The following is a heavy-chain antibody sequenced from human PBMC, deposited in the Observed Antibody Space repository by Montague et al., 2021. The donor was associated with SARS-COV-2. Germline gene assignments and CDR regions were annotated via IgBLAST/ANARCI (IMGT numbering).Heavy chain of an antibody. J-gene: IGHJ3*02. CDR2: IDWNDDK. V-gene: IGHV2-70*01. Sequence: PALVKPTQTLTLTCTFSGFSLITSGMCVTWIRQPPGKALEWLALIDWNDDKYYSTSLKTRLTISKDTSKNQVVLTMTNMDPVDTATYYCARMDMYFKFGGVYGACDIWGQGTMVTVSS. CDR3: ARMDMYFKFGGVYGACDI. CDR1: GFSLITSGMC. D-gene: IGHD3-16*01.